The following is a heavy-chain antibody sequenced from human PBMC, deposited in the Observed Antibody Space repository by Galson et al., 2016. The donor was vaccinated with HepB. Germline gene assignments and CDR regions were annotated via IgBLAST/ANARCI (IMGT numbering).Heavy chain of an antibody. Sequence: SLRLSCAASGFTFSSYAMMWVRQTPGKGLEWVSSSSGSGRITYYADSVRGRFPISRDNSKSTLYLRMNSLRAEDTAVYYCATDNLAYCGADCYSWGQGTRVTVSS. CDR2: SSGSGRIT. J-gene: IGHJ5*02. V-gene: IGHV3-23*01. D-gene: IGHD2-21*02. CDR3: ATDNLAYCGADCYS. CDR1: GFTFSSYA.